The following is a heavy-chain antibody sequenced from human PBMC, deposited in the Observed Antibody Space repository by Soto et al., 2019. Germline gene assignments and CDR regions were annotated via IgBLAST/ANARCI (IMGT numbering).Heavy chain of an antibody. V-gene: IGHV4-61*01. D-gene: IGHD1-26*01. Sequence: TLSLTCTVSGGSVSSGSYYWSWIRQPPGKGLEWIGYIYYSGSTNYNPSLKSRVTISVDTSKNQFSLKLSSVTAADTAVYYCARDPKVGSRAFDIWGQGTMVTVS. CDR2: IYYSGST. J-gene: IGHJ3*02. CDR1: GGSVSSGSYY. CDR3: ARDPKVGSRAFDI.